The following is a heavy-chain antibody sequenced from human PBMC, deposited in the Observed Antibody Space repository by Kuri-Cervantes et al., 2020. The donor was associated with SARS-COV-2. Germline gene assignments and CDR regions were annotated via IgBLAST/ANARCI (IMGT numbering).Heavy chain of an antibody. CDR3: ARDRPEVVPLYYFNS. D-gene: IGHD3-22*01. CDR2: IWYDGSNK. CDR1: GFTFSSYG. Sequence: GESLKISCAASGFTFSSYGMHWVRQAPGKGLEWVAVIWYDGSNKYYADSVKGRFTISGDNSKNTLYLQMNSLRAEDTAVYYCARDRPEVVPLYYFNSWGQGTLVTVSS. V-gene: IGHV3-33*01. J-gene: IGHJ4*02.